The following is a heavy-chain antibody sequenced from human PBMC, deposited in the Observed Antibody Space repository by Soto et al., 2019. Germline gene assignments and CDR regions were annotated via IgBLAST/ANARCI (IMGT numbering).Heavy chain of an antibody. CDR2: IFYDGRNK. CDR1: GFTFRSYG. Sequence: GGSLRLSCAASGFTFRSYGMHWVRQAPGKGLEWVAGIFYDGRNKYYADSVKGRFTISRDNSMNRVNLQMNSLRAEDTAVYYCAKAGYYVSSTYLELDNWGQGTLVTVSS. V-gene: IGHV3-30*18. J-gene: IGHJ4*02. D-gene: IGHD3-3*01. CDR3: AKAGYYVSSTYLELDN.